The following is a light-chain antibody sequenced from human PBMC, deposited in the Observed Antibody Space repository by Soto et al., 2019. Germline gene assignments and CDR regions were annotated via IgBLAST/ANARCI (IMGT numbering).Light chain of an antibody. V-gene: IGKV1-39*01. J-gene: IGKJ1*01. CDR1: QNITKF. Sequence: DIQMTQSPSSLSASVGDRVSVTCRTSQNITKFLYWYQEKTGKAPKFLIYVTSNLENWVPSRFSGSGSGTHFTLSISSLQPEDFATYYCQQTFSAPGTFGPGTRVEVK. CDR2: VTS. CDR3: QQTFSAPGT.